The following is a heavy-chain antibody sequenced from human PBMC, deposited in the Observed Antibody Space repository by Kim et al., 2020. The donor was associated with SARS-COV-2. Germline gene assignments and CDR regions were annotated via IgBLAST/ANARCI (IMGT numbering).Heavy chain of an antibody. CDR3: ARDPPGPDYLLDL. CDR1: GGSISNHY. V-gene: IGHV4-59*11. D-gene: IGHD5-12*01. CDR2: IDYSGST. Sequence: SETLSLTCIVSGGSISNHYWSWIRQPPGKGLEWIGYIDYSGSTNSNPSLKSRVTITVDTSKNQFSLKLSSVTAADTAVYYCARDPPGPDYLLDLWGQGTMVTVSS. J-gene: IGHJ3*01.